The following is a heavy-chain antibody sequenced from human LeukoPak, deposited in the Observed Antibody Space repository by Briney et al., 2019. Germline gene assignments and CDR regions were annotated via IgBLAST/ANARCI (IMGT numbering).Heavy chain of an antibody. CDR2: ISSSSSYI. Sequence: SGGSLRLSCAASGSTSSSYSMNWVRQAQGKGLEWVSSISSSSSYIYYASSVEGRFTISRDNAKNSLYLQMNSLIAAGTCIYVCARDYSSGCYGPGAFDIWGQGTMVTVSS. D-gene: IGHD6-19*01. CDR3: ARDYSSGCYGPGAFDI. J-gene: IGHJ3*02. CDR1: GSTSSSYS. V-gene: IGHV3-21*01.